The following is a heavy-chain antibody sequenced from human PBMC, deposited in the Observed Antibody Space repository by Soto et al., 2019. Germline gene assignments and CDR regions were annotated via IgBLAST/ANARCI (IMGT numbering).Heavy chain of an antibody. Sequence: EVQLLESGGGLVQPGGSLRLSCAASGFTFSSYAMSWVRQAPGKGLEWVSVISGSGGSTYYADSVKGRFTISRDNSKNPLLQKMNSLTAETTAVYYCTKCSPTGSYYYYGMDVWGQGTTVTVSS. CDR2: ISGSGGST. D-gene: IGHD3-9*01. V-gene: IGHV3-23*01. CDR1: GFTFSSYA. CDR3: TKCSPTGSYYYYGMDV. J-gene: IGHJ6*02.